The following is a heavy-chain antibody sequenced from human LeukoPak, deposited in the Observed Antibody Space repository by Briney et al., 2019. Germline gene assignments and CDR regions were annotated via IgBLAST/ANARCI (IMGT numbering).Heavy chain of an antibody. Sequence: SETLSLTCTVSGASIIPYYWSWIRQPPGKGLDWIAYIHSNGNTGYNPSLKSRLTISVDTSKNHFSLKVTSMTTADTGVYYCARSLPGAIGAADFWGQGTLVTVSS. V-gene: IGHV4-59*01. CDR1: GASIIPYY. CDR2: IHSNGNT. D-gene: IGHD6-13*01. CDR3: ARSLPGAIGAADF. J-gene: IGHJ4*02.